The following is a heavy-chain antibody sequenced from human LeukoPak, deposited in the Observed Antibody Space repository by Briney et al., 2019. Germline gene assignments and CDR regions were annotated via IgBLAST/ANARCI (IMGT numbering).Heavy chain of an antibody. V-gene: IGHV3-53*01. CDR2: IYSGSTT. J-gene: IGHJ4*02. CDR3: ARVSGGDATYYFDY. CDR1: GFSFSDYN. Sequence: GGSLRLSCAVSGFSFSDYNMKWVRQAPGKGLEWVSVIYSGSTTFYADSVKGRFTISRDNSKNTLYLQMNSLRAEDTALYYCARVSGGDATYYFDYWGQGTLVTVSS. D-gene: IGHD3-10*01.